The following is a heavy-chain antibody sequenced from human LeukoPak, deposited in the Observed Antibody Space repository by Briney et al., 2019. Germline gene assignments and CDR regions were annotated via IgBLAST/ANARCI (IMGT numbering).Heavy chain of an antibody. CDR1: GFTVSSNY. J-gene: IGHJ5*02. D-gene: IGHD7-27*01. V-gene: IGHV3-53*01. CDR3: ARVSNWDGRGFDP. Sequence: GGSLRLSCAASGFTVSSNYMSWVRQAPGKGLEWVSVIYSGGSTYYADSVKGRFTISRDNSKNTLYLQMNSLRAEDTAVYYCARVSNWDGRGFDPWGQGTLVTVSS. CDR2: IYSGGST.